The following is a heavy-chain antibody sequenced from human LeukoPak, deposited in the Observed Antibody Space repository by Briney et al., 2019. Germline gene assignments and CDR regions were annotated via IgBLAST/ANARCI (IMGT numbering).Heavy chain of an antibody. CDR2: ISAYNGNT. V-gene: IGHV1-18*01. CDR1: GYTFTSYG. D-gene: IGHD2-2*01. CDR3: ARDRRSRYCSSSSCYLGCFDP. Sequence: ASVKVSCKASGYTFTSYGISWVRQAPGQGLEWMGWISAYNGNTNYAQKLQGRVTMTTDTSTSTAYMELRSLRSDDTAVYYCARDRRSRYCSSSSCYLGCFDPWGQGTLVTVSS. J-gene: IGHJ5*02.